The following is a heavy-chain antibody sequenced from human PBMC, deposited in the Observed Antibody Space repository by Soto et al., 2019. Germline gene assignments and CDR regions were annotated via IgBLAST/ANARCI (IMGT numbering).Heavy chain of an antibody. CDR3: ARDSGVHSTLLNYYYYGMDV. V-gene: IGHV1-18*01. CDR2: ISAYNGNT. J-gene: IGHJ6*02. CDR1: GYTFTSYC. D-gene: IGHD3-10*01. Sequence: ASVKVSCKASGYTFTSYCISWVRQAPGQGLEWMGWISAYNGNTNYAQKLQGRVTMTTDTSTSTAYMELRSLRSDDTAVYYCARDSGVHSTLLNYYYYGMDVWGQGTTVTVSS.